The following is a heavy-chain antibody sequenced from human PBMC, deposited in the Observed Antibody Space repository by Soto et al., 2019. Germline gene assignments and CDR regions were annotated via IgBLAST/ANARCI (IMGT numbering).Heavy chain of an antibody. CDR3: ARDLGYFASDGYFDY. V-gene: IGHV3-11*01. CDR1: GFTFSDYY. D-gene: IGHD3-22*01. Sequence: PGWSLRLSCAASGFTFSDYYMSWILQAPGKGLEWVSYISSSGSSGSIIYYADSVKGRFTISRDNSKNSLDLQINSLRAQDTAVYYCARDLGYFASDGYFDYWGQGALVTVSS. CDR2: ISSSGSSGSII. J-gene: IGHJ4*02.